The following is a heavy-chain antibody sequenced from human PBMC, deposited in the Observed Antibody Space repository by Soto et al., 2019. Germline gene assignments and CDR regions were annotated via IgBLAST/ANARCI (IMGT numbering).Heavy chain of an antibody. CDR3: ARVPMVDKEYYYYYGMDV. Sequence: ASVKVSCKASGYTFTSYYMRWVRQAPGRGLEWMGIINPSGGSTSYAQKFQGRVTMTRDTSTSTVYMELSSLRSEDTAVYYCARVPMVDKEYYYYYGMDVWGQGTTVTVSS. CDR2: INPSGGST. D-gene: IGHD2-15*01. J-gene: IGHJ6*02. V-gene: IGHV1-46*01. CDR1: GYTFTSYY.